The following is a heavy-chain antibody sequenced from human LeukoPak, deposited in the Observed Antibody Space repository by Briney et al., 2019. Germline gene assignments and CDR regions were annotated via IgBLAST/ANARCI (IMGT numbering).Heavy chain of an antibody. Sequence: SETLSLTCAVYGGSFSTYYWSWIRQPPGKGLEWIGEINHSGSTNYNPSLKSRVTISVDTSKNQFSLKLSSVTAADTAVYYCARGGFYCGGDCYVDYWGQGTLVTASS. J-gene: IGHJ4*02. D-gene: IGHD2-21*02. V-gene: IGHV4-34*01. CDR2: INHSGST. CDR3: ARGGFYCGGDCYVDY. CDR1: GGSFSTYY.